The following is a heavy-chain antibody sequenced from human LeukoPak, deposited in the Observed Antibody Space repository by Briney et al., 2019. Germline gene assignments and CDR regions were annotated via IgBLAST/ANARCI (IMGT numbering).Heavy chain of an antibody. V-gene: IGHV3-7*04. D-gene: IGHD2-2*01. CDR3: ARGPYCSSTSCYVAPRGPSPDYGMDV. CDR2: IKQDGSEK. J-gene: IGHJ6*02. CDR1: GFTFSSYW. Sequence: GGSLRLSCAASGFTFSSYWMSWVRQAPGKGLEWVANIKQDGSEKYYVDSVKGRFTISRDNAKNSLYLQMNSLRAEDTAVYYCARGPYCSSTSCYVAPRGPSPDYGMDVWGQGTTVTVSS.